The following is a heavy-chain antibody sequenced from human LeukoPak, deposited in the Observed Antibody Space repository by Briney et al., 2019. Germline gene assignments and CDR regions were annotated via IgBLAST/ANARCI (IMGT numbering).Heavy chain of an antibody. Sequence: ASVKVSCKTSGYTFTDYYIHWVRQAPGQGLEWMGWINPNIGATNYAQNFQRRVTMTRDTSISTAYMELSRLRSDDTAVYYCAREGRNYGDSAFDIWGQGTMVTVSS. J-gene: IGHJ3*02. D-gene: IGHD4-17*01. CDR1: GYTFTDYY. CDR3: AREGRNYGDSAFDI. V-gene: IGHV1-2*02. CDR2: INPNIGAT.